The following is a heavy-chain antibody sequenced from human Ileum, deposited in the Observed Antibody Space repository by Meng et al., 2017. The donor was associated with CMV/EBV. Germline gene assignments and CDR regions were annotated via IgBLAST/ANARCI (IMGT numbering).Heavy chain of an antibody. V-gene: IGHV3-23*01. CDR3: AKMILDLVPSKLVAYFDH. J-gene: IGHJ4*02. Sequence: GESLKISCAASGFTFSSFAMGWVRQAPGQGLEWVSTITDGSRTTYYADSVKGRVTISRGTSQNTLYLEFKSLRVEDTAVYYCAKMILDLVPSKLVAYFDHWGQGTVVTVSS. D-gene: IGHD1-26*01. CDR1: GFTFSSFA. CDR2: ITDGSRTT.